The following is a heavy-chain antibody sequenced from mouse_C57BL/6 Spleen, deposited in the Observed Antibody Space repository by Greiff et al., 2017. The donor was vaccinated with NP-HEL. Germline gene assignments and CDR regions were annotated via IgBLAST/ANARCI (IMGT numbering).Heavy chain of an antibody. D-gene: IGHD1-1*01. V-gene: IGHV1-64*01. CDR1: GYTFTSYW. CDR2: IHPNSGST. CDR3: ASGFYYGSSRNY. Sequence: VQLQQPGAELVKPGASVKLSCKASGYTFTSYWMHWVKQRPGQGLEWIGMIHPNSGSTNYNEKFKSKATLTVDKSSSTAYMQLSSLTSEDSAVYYCASGFYYGSSRNYWGQGTSVTVSS. J-gene: IGHJ4*01.